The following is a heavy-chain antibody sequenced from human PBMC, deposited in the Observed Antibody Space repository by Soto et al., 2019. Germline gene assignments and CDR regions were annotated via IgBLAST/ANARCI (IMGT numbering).Heavy chain of an antibody. CDR3: ARGGGVYYFDY. Sequence: SETLSLTCTVSGGSVSSYYWSWIRQPPGKGLEWIGYIYYSGITDYNPSLKSRVTISVDTSKSQFSLKLSSVTAADTALYYCARGGGVYYFDYWGQGTLVTVSS. D-gene: IGHD2-8*02. CDR2: IYYSGIT. CDR1: GGSVSSYY. V-gene: IGHV4-59*02. J-gene: IGHJ4*02.